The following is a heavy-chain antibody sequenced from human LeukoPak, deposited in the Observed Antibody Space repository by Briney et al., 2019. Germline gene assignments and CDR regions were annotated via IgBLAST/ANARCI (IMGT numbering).Heavy chain of an antibody. D-gene: IGHD1-26*01. V-gene: IGHV3-74*01. J-gene: IGHJ4*02. CDR2: IKSDGSST. CDR3: ARSTYSGSSYDC. CDR1: GFTFSSYW. Sequence: GGSLTLLCAASGFTFSSYWMHWVRQVPGKGLVWVSRIKSDGSSTTYADSVKGRFTIARDKAKNTPYLQMSSLRAEDTAVYYCARSTYSGSSYDCWGQGTLVTVSS.